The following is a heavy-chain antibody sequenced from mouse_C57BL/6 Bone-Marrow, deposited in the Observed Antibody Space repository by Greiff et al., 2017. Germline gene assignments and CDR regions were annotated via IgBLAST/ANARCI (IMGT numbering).Heavy chain of an antibody. Sequence: EVQLQQSGPELVKPGASVKISCKASGYTFTDYYMNWVKQSHGKSLEWIGDINPNNGGTSYNQKFKGKATLTVDKSSSTAYMELRSLTSEDSAVYYCARGRITTVVADYFDYWGQGTTLTVSS. V-gene: IGHV1-26*01. J-gene: IGHJ2*01. CDR1: GYTFTDYY. CDR2: INPNNGGT. D-gene: IGHD1-1*01. CDR3: ARGRITTVVADYFDY.